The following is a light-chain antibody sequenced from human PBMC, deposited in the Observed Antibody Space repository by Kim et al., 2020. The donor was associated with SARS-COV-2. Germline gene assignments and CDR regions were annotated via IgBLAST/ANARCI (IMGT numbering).Light chain of an antibody. CDR1: SSDVGAYNY. V-gene: IGLV2-14*01. CDR2: DVN. CDR3: SSYTTRSTWL. Sequence: QSALTQPASVSGSPGQSITISCTGTSSDVGAYNYVSWYQQYPGKAPKLMIYDVNKRPSGVSSRFSGSKSGNTASLTISGLQAEDEADYYCSSYTTRSTWLFGGGTQLTVL. J-gene: IGLJ3*02.